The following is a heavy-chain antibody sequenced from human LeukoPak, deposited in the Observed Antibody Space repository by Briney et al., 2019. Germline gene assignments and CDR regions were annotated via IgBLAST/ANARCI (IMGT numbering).Heavy chain of an antibody. CDR3: ARDRVVRGVITYMDV. Sequence: PSETLSLTCTVSGGSISSYYWSWIRQPARKGLEWIGRIYTSGSTNYNPSLKSRVTMSVDTSKNQFSLKLSSVTAADTAVYYCARDRVVRGVITYMDVWGKGTTVTISS. CDR2: IYTSGST. V-gene: IGHV4-4*07. CDR1: GGSISSYY. D-gene: IGHD3-10*01. J-gene: IGHJ6*03.